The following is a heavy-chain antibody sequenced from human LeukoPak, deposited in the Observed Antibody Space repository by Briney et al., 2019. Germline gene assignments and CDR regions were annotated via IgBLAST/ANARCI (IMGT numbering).Heavy chain of an antibody. D-gene: IGHD3-22*01. Sequence: GGSLRLSCAASGFXFSSYSINWVRQAPGKGLEWVSSISSSSSYIYYADSVKGRFTISRDNAKNSLYLQMNSLRAEDTAVYYCARDWGAYYDSSGYYFDAFDIWGQGTMVTVSS. CDR2: ISSSSSYI. CDR1: GFXFSSYS. J-gene: IGHJ3*02. CDR3: ARDWGAYYDSSGYYFDAFDI. V-gene: IGHV3-21*01.